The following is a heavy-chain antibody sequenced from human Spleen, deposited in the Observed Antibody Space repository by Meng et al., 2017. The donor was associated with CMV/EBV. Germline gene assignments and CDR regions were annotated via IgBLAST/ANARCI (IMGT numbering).Heavy chain of an antibody. J-gene: IGHJ6*02. Sequence: SETLSLTCAVYGGSFSGYYWSWIRQPAGKGLEWIGRIYTSGSTNYNPSLKSRVTMSVDTSKNQFSLKLSSVTAADTAMYYCARNVDTTLVGRRGYYYYGMDVWGQGTSVTVSS. V-gene: IGHV4-59*10. CDR2: IYTSGST. CDR3: ARNVDTTLVGRRGYYYYGMDV. D-gene: IGHD5-18*01. CDR1: GGSFSGYY.